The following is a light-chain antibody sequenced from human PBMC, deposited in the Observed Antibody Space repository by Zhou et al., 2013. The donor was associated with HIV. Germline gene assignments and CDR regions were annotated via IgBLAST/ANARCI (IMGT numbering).Light chain of an antibody. J-gene: IGKJ4*01. CDR2: GAS. V-gene: IGKV3-20*01. Sequence: EIVMTQSPATLSVSPGERATLSCRASQSISSSYLAWYQQIPGQAPRLLIYGASVRATGIPDRFSGTGSGTDFTLTISRLEPEDFAVYYCQQYGSSRSTFGGGTKVEIK. CDR3: QQYGSSRST. CDR1: QSISSSY.